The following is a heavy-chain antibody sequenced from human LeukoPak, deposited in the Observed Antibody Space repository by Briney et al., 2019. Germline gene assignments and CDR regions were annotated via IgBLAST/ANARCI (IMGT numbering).Heavy chain of an antibody. CDR2: INPNSGGT. J-gene: IGHJ4*02. CDR3: ARDLFIAAAPTDY. CDR1: GYTFTGYY. D-gene: IGHD6-13*01. V-gene: IGHV1-2*02. Sequence: ASVKVSCKASGYTFTGYYMHWVRQAPGQGLEWMGWINPNSGGTNYAQKFQGRVTVTRDTSISTAYMELSRLRSDDTAVYYCARDLFIAAAPTDYWGQGTLVTVSS.